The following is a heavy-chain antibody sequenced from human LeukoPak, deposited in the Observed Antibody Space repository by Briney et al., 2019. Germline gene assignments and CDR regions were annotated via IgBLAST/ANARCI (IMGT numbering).Heavy chain of an antibody. D-gene: IGHD5-18*01. CDR3: AKSGYSSYYFDY. V-gene: IGHV3-23*01. Sequence: GVLRLSCAASGFTFSSYAMSWVRQAPGKGLEWVSAISATASNTYYADSVKGRFTISRDNSKSTLYLQMNSLRAEDTAVYYCAKSGYSSYYFDYWGQGTLVTVSS. CDR1: GFTFSSYA. CDR2: ISATASNT. J-gene: IGHJ4*02.